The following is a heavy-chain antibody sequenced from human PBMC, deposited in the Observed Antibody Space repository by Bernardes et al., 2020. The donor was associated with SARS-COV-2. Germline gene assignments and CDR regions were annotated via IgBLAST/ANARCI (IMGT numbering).Heavy chain of an antibody. Sequence: GGSLRLSCAASGFTFSNAWLSWVRQAPGKGLEWIGRVKSKSDGGTIDYIAPVKGRFSISRDDSKNTVYLQMKSLKIEDTGVYFCTPFLRFDPLWGQGTLVTVSS. CDR3: TPFLRFDPL. J-gene: IGHJ4*02. D-gene: IGHD3-3*01. CDR1: GFTFSNAW. CDR2: VKSKSDGGTI. V-gene: IGHV3-15*01.